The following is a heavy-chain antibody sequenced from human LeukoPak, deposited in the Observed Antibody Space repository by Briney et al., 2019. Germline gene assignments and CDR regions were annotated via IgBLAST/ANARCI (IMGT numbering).Heavy chain of an antibody. CDR3: ARLAAAGNYFDY. Sequence: ASVKVSCKASGYTFTSYGISWVRQAPGQGLEWMGWISAYNGSTNYAQKLQGRVTMTTDTSTSTAYMELRSLRSDDTAVYYCARLAAAGNYFDYWGQGTLVTVSS. CDR2: ISAYNGST. V-gene: IGHV1-18*01. J-gene: IGHJ4*02. D-gene: IGHD6-13*01. CDR1: GYTFTSYG.